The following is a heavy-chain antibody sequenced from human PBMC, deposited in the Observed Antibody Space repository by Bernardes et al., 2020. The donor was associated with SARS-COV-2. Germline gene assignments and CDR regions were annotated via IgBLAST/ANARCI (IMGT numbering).Heavy chain of an antibody. D-gene: IGHD3-3*01. CDR3: ARKAIPSTFYDFWSGFPPSYYYYGMDV. V-gene: IGHV1-18*04. Sequence: ASVKVSCKASGYTFTSYGISWVRQAPGQGLEWMGWISAYNGNTNYAQKLQGRVTMTTDTSTSTAYMELRSLRSDDTAVYYCARKAIPSTFYDFWSGFPPSYYYYGMDVWGQGTTVTVSS. CDR1: GYTFTSYG. CDR2: ISAYNGNT. J-gene: IGHJ6*02.